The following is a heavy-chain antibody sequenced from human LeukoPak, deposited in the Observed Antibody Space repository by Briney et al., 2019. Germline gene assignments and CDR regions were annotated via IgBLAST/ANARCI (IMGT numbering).Heavy chain of an antibody. Sequence: HPGGSLRLSCAVSGFTFRSYDMSWVRQAPGKGLEWVSGISGSGESTYYANSAKGRFTISRDTSKNALYLHMNSLRVEDTAIYYCVKVAKYYYGSETYYFFEHWGQGTPVTASS. CDR3: VKVAKYYYGSETYYFFEH. CDR1: GFTFRSYD. D-gene: IGHD3-10*01. V-gene: IGHV3-23*01. CDR2: ISGSGEST. J-gene: IGHJ4*02.